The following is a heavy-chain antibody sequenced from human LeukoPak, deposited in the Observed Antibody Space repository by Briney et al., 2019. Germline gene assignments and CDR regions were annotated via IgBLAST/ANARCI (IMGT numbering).Heavy chain of an antibody. D-gene: IGHD2-21*02. CDR1: DYSISSGYGYS. V-gene: IGHV4-61*02. Sequence: SETLSLTCTVSDYSISSGYGYSWSWIRQPAGKGLEWIGRIYTSGSTNYNPSLKSRVTISVDTSKNQFSLKLSSVTAADTAVYYCARLVVTAIHHYFDYWGQGTLVTVSS. CDR2: IYTSGST. CDR3: ARLVVTAIHHYFDY. J-gene: IGHJ4*02.